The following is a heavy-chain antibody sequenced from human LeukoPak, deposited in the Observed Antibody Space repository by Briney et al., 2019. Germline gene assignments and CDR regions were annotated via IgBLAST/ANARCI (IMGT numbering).Heavy chain of an antibody. V-gene: IGHV3-48*03. Sequence: GGSLRLSCAASGFTFSSYEMNWVRQAPGQGLEWVSSISSSGSTIYYADPVKGRFTISRDNAKNSLYLQMNSLRAEDTAVDYCGGDVLFSGSAVICFWGQGTLVTVSS. CDR1: GFTFSSYE. CDR3: GGDVLFSGSAVICF. D-gene: IGHD1-26*01. CDR2: ISSSGSTI. J-gene: IGHJ4*02.